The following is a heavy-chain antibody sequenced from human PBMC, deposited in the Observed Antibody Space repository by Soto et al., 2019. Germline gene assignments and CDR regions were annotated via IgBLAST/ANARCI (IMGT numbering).Heavy chain of an antibody. V-gene: IGHV3-23*01. CDR3: VKEPTATVKCDY. D-gene: IGHD4-17*01. J-gene: IGHJ4*02. CDR2: ISGGGGTT. Sequence: GGSLRLSCAASGFTFSSYDMNWVRQAPGKGLEWVSGISGGGGTTHYADSVKGRFTISRDNSKNTLYLQVNSLRAEDTAVYYCVKEPTATVKCDYWGQGTLVTVSS. CDR1: GFTFSSYD.